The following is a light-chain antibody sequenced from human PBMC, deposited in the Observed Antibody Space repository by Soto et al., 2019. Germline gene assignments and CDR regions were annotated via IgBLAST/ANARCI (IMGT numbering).Light chain of an antibody. V-gene: IGKV3-15*01. CDR1: QSVSSN. CDR3: QHYHNSRPR. J-gene: IGKJ1*01. Sequence: ELDMTQSHPTLSVSPKDRATLSCRASQSVSSNLAWYQQKPGQAPRLLIYGASTRATGIPARFSGSGSGTEFTLAISSLQSEDFAVYYCQHYHNSRPRFGQGTKVDI. CDR2: GAS.